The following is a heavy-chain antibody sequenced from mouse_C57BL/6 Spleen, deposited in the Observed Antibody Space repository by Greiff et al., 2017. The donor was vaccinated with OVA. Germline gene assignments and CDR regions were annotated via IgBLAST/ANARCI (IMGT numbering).Heavy chain of an antibody. CDR1: GFTFSDYG. Sequence: EVQLVESGGGLVKPGGSLKLSCAASGFTFSDYGMHWVRQAPEQGLEWVAYIRSGSSTIYYADTVKGRFTSARDNAKNTLFRQMTSLRSEDTAMYYCASHGGSWYYAMDYWGQGTAVTVSS. CDR3: ASHGGSWYYAMDY. V-gene: IGHV5-17*01. J-gene: IGHJ4*01. CDR2: IRSGSSTI. D-gene: IGHD1-3*01.